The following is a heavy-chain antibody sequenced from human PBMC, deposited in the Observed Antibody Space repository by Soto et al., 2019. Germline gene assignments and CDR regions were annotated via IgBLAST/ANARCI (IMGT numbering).Heavy chain of an antibody. CDR1: GDTFNFYT. V-gene: IGHV1-69*02. D-gene: IGHD3-10*01. Sequence: QVQLVQSGAELKKPGSSVRVSCKASGDTFNFYTINWVRQAPGLGLEWMGRTIPMLSRSTYALKFQGRLTISADKSTITAYMVLNSLKPEDTAMYYCAASYGSGSQAFDFWGQGALVTVSS. J-gene: IGHJ4*02. CDR2: TIPMLSRS. CDR3: AASYGSGSQAFDF.